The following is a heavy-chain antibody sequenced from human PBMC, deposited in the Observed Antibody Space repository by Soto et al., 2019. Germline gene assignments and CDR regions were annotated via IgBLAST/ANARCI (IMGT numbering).Heavy chain of an antibody. D-gene: IGHD1-1*01. CDR3: TRVPPRRRNLGHEFDY. CDR1: GFTFSDHA. CDR2: ITSKRYGGTP. J-gene: IGHJ4*02. V-gene: IGHV3-49*03. Sequence: PGGSLRLSCTASGFTFSDHAIVWFRQAPGKGLEWVGFITSKRYGGTPEFAPSVKGRFIISRDDSKSIAYLQMNNLKAEDTGMYYCTRVPPRRRNLGHEFDYWGQGTRGTV.